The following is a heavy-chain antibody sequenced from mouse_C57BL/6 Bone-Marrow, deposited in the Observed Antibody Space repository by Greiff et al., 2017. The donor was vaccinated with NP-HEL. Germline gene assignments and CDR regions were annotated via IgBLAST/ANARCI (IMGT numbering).Heavy chain of an antibody. CDR1: GFTFSSYA. CDR3: ARDSIPGAWFAY. V-gene: IGHV5-4*01. CDR2: ISDGGSYT. J-gene: IGHJ3*01. Sequence: EVQGVESGGGLVKPGGSLKLSCAASGFTFSSYAMSWVRQTPEKRLEWVATISDGGSYTYYPDNVKGRFTISRDNAKNNLYLQMSHLKSEDTAMYYCARDSIPGAWFAYWGQGTLVTVSA.